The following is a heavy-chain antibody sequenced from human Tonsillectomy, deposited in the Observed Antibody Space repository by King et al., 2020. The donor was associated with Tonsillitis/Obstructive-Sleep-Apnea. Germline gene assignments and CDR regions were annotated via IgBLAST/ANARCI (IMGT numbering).Heavy chain of an antibody. Sequence: VQLVESGGGLVQPGGSLRLSCSASGFTFSSYAMHWVRQAPGKGLEYVSAIISNGGSTNYADSVKGRFTISRDNSKNTLYLQMRSLRAEDTAVYYCVKSRDRTIFGVVIMGYYWGQGTLVTVSS. J-gene: IGHJ4*02. CDR2: IISNGGST. CDR3: VKSRDRTIFGVVIMGYY. CDR1: GFTFSSYA. V-gene: IGHV3-64D*06. D-gene: IGHD3-3*01.